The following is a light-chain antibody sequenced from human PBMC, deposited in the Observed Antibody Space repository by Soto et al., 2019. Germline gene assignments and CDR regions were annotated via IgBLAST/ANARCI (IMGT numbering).Light chain of an antibody. CDR3: CSYAVNKWV. CDR2: AGT. Sequence: QSALTQPASVSGSPGQSITISCTATSRDVGSYNLVSWYQQHPGKAPKLMIYAGTNRPSGVSNRFSGSKSGNTASLTISGLQAEDEADYYCCSYAVNKWVFGGGTQLTVL. J-gene: IGLJ3*02. CDR1: SRDVGSYNL. V-gene: IGLV2-23*01.